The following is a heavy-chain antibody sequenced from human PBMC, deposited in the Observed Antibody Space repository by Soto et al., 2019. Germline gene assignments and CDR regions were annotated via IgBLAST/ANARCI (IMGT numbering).Heavy chain of an antibody. D-gene: IGHD3-22*01. CDR1: GFTFSSYG. J-gene: IGHJ6*02. V-gene: IGHV3-30*18. Sequence: GGSLRLSCAASGFTFSSYGMHWVRQAPGKGLEWVAVISYDGSNKYYADSVKGRFTISRDNSKNTLYLQMNSLRAEDTAVYYCAKDLVRITMIVVVIARYYYYGMDVWGQGTTVTVSS. CDR2: ISYDGSNK. CDR3: AKDLVRITMIVVVIARYYYYGMDV.